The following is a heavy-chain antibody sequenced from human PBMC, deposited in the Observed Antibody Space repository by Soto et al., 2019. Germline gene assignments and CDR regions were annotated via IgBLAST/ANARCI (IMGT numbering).Heavy chain of an antibody. CDR3: VVSDCTSSDCRRFPH. D-gene: IGHD2-21*01. V-gene: IGHV3-23*01. Sequence: EVQLLESGGGLVQPGESLRLSCAASGFTFTKLATGWVRQAPGKGLEWVSGVSGSGEDTYYADSVKGRFTISRDISKNTLYLQMSSLRADDTAVYFCVVSDCTSSDCRRFPHWGPGTQVSV. CDR2: VSGSGEDT. J-gene: IGHJ1*01. CDR1: GFTFTKLA.